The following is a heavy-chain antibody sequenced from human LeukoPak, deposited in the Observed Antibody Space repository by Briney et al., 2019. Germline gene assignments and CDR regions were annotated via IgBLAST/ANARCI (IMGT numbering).Heavy chain of an antibody. CDR3: ARDYYIGGFDY. CDR1: GFTFSSYA. J-gene: IGHJ4*02. V-gene: IGHV3-30*04. CDR2: ISYDGSNK. D-gene: IGHD3-10*01. Sequence: GRSLRLSCAASGFTFSSYAMHWVRQAPGKGLEWVAVISYDGSNKYYADSVKGRFTISRDNSKNTLYLQMNSLRAEDTAVYYCARDYYIGGFDYWGQGTLVTVSS.